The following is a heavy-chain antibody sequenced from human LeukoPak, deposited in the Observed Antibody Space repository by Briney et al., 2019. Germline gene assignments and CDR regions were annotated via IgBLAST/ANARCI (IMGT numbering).Heavy chain of an antibody. CDR3: ARGSDIVVVVAAIPYYYGMDV. CDR2: IIPIFGTA. D-gene: IGHD2-15*01. V-gene: IGHV1-69*13. CDR1: GGTFSSYA. J-gene: IGHJ6*04. Sequence: SVKVSCKASGGTFSSYAISWVQQAPGQGLEWMGGIIPIFGTANYAQKFQGRVTITADESTSTAYMELSSLRSEDTAVYYCARGSDIVVVVAAIPYYYGMDVWGKGTTDTVSS.